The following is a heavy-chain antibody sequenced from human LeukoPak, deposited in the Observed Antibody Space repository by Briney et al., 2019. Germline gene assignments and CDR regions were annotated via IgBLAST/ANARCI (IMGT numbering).Heavy chain of an antibody. CDR2: INTGNGNT. V-gene: IGHV1-3*04. CDR3: ARGAAEGLDR. D-gene: IGHD6-13*01. J-gene: IGHJ5*02. CDR1: GYTFASNA. Sequence: ASVKVSCKASGYTFASNAMHWVRQAPGQRPEWMGWINTGNGNTKYSQKFQGRVTISRDTSANTAYMEVSSLRSEDTAVYYCARGAAEGLDRWGQGTLVTVSS.